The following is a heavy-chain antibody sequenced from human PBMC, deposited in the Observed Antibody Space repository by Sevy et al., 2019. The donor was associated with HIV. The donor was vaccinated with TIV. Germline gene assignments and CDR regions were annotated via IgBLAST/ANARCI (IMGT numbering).Heavy chain of an antibody. V-gene: IGHV3-23*01. CDR2: IRGSGGST. J-gene: IGHJ4*02. CDR1: GFTFSSYA. D-gene: IGHD4-17*01. Sequence: GGSLRLSCAASGFTFSSYAMSWVRQAPGKGLEWVSAIRGSGGSTYYADSVKGRFTISRDNSKNTLYLQMNSLRAEDTAVYYCAKDPYGDSYYFDYWGQGTLVTVSS. CDR3: AKDPYGDSYYFDY.